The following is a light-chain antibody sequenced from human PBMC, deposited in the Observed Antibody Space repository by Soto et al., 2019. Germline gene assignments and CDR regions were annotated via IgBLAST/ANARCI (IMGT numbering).Light chain of an antibody. CDR1: QSVSSGY. CDR3: QQYGSSLYT. CDR2: DAS. Sequence: EIVLTQSPGTLSLSPGERATLSCRASQSVSSGYFAWYQQTPGQAPRLLIYDASSRATGIPDRFSGSGSGTDFTLTISRLEPEDFAGYYCQQYGSSLYTFGQGTKLEIK. J-gene: IGKJ2*01. V-gene: IGKV3-20*01.